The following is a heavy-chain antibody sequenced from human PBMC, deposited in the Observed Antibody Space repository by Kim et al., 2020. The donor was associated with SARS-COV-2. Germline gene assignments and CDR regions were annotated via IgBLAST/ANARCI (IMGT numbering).Heavy chain of an antibody. CDR3: ATPYSGTTFDY. CDR2: T. V-gene: IGHV3-23*01. J-gene: IGHJ4*02. Sequence: TYYAEPVKGRLTISRENANITLYRQMNSLRAEDTAVYYCATPYSGTTFDYWGQGTLVTVYS. D-gene: IGHD1-26*01.